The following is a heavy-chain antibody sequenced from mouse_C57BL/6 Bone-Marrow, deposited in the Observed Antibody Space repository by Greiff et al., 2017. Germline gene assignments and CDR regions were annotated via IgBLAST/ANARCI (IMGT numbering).Heavy chain of an antibody. CDR1: GYTFTSYW. CDR2: IHPSDSDP. CDR3: ATNRGIYYDYDGDWYFDV. Sequence: VQLQQPGAELVKPGASVKVSCKASGYTFTSYWMHWVKQRPGHGLEWIGRIHPSDSDPNYNQKFKGKAPLPVDKSSSTAYMQLSSLISEDSAVSYCATNRGIYYDYDGDWYFDVWGTGATVTVSS. D-gene: IGHD2-4*01. V-gene: IGHV1-74*01. J-gene: IGHJ1*03.